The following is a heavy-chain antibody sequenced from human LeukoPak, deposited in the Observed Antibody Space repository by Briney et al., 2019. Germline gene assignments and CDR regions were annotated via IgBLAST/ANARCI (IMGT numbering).Heavy chain of an antibody. D-gene: IGHD6-13*01. CDR1: GYSITSDYY. CDR2: IYHSGST. Sequence: SETLSLTCAVSGYSITSDYYWGWIRQPPGKGLEWIGSIYHSGSTYYNTSLKSRVAMSIDTSKNQFSLKLNSVTAADTAVYYCARKGGGSWYFDYWGQGTLVTVSS. V-gene: IGHV4-38-2*01. J-gene: IGHJ4*02. CDR3: ARKGGGSWYFDY.